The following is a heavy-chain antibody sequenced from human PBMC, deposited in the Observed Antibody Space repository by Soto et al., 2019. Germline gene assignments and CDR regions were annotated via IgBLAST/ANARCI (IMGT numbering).Heavy chain of an antibody. CDR2: FKPTGGGST. D-gene: IGHD3-10*01. CDR1: GYTFSGYY. CDR3: ERDYGSGVEMEV. Sequence: ASVKVSCKPSGYTFSGYYVHWVRQAPGQGLEWMGVFKPTGGGSTSYAQRFQGRVTVTRDTSTSTVYMELGSLRFDDTAVYFCERDYGSGVEMEVGGQWTRVTVS. J-gene: IGHJ6*02. V-gene: IGHV1-46*01.